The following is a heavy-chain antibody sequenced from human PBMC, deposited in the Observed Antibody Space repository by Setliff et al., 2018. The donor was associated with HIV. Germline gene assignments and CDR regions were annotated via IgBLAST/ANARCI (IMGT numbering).Heavy chain of an antibody. CDR1: GYSFTSYW. CDR3: TRHPLRPGIAGYFYFVDV. CDR2: IYPGDSDT. J-gene: IGHJ6*03. Sequence: PGESLKISCKGSGYSFTSYWIGWVRQMPGKGLEWMGIIYPGDSDTRYSPSFEGQVTISADRSINTVYLQWSSLRASDTAIYYCTRHPLRPGIAGYFYFVDVWGTGTTVTVSS. D-gene: IGHD3-9*01. V-gene: IGHV5-51*01.